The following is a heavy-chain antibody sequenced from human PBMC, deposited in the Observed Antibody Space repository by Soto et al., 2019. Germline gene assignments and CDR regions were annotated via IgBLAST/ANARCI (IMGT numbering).Heavy chain of an antibody. D-gene: IGHD3-22*01. CDR1: GGSFSGHS. CDR3: STRAYDTNGYYRFDP. CDR2: INHSGRV. J-gene: IGHJ5*01. Sequence: SETLSLTCAVYGGSFSGHSWTWIRQSPVNGLEWIGYINHSGRVNYIPSLKSRVTISLDTSKNQFSLTLSAVTAADTAMYYCSTRAYDTNGYYRFDPWGQGTLVTVSS. V-gene: IGHV4-34*01.